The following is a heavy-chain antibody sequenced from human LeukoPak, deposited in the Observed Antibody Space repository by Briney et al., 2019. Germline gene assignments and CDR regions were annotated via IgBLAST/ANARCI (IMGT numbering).Heavy chain of an antibody. Sequence: SETLSLTCTVSGVSTSSYYWSWIRRPPGQGLEWIGYVYYSGNTNYSPSLKSRVTISIDTSRNQFSLRLSSVTAADTAVYYCARVGSGCFDSWGQGTLVTASS. CDR2: VYYSGNT. D-gene: IGHD6-19*01. CDR3: ARVGSGCFDS. CDR1: GVSTSSYY. J-gene: IGHJ4*02. V-gene: IGHV4-59*01.